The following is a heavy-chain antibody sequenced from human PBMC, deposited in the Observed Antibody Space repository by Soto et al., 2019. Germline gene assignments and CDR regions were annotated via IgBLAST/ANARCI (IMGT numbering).Heavy chain of an antibody. D-gene: IGHD2-2*01. CDR2: ISAYNGNT. J-gene: IGHJ4*02. CDR1: GYTFTSYG. CDR3: AREGYCSSTSCYPPPFDY. Sequence: ASVKVSCKASGYTFTSYGISWVRQAPGQGLEWMGWISAYNGNTNYAQKLQGRLTMTTDTSTSTAYMELRSLRSDDTAVYYCAREGYCSSTSCYPPPFDYWGQGTLLTVSS. V-gene: IGHV1-18*01.